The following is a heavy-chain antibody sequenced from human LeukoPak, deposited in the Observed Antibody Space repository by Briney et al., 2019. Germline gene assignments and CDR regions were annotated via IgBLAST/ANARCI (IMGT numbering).Heavy chain of an antibody. CDR2: IKPDESEK. D-gene: IGHD3-9*01. CDR1: GGSISSSNW. J-gene: IGHJ4*02. V-gene: IGHV3-7*03. CDR3: AKWGPYDILTGRIN. Sequence: ETLSLTCAVSGGSISSSNWWSWVRQAPGKGLEWVANIKPDESEKYYVGSVKGRFTISRDNAKNSLYLRMNSLRAEDTAVYYCAKWGPYDILTGRINWGQGTLVTVSS.